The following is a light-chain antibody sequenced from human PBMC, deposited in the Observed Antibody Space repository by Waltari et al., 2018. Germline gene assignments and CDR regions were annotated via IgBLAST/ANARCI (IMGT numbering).Light chain of an antibody. Sequence: SYELTQPLSVSVSPGQTARITCSGDKLGDEYVSWYQQKTGQSPILVIYQDTKRPSGIPDRVSGSISGNTATLTISGTQAMYEADYYCQAWDSSTMVFGGGTKLTVL. J-gene: IGLJ2*01. CDR3: QAWDSSTMV. V-gene: IGLV3-1*01. CDR2: QDT. CDR1: KLGDEY.